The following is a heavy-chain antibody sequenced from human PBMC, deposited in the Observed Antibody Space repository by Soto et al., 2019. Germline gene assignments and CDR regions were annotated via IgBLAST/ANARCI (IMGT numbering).Heavy chain of an antibody. J-gene: IGHJ6*02. CDR1: GFTFSSYA. CDR3: ARDYLQQLVSYYYYYGMDV. CDR2: ISYDGSNK. Sequence: GGSLRLSCAASGFTFSSYAMHWVRQAPGKGLEWVAVISYDGSNKYYADSVKGRFTISRDNSKNTLYLQMNSLRAEDTAVYYCARDYLQQLVSYYYYYGMDVWGQGTTVTVSS. D-gene: IGHD6-13*01. V-gene: IGHV3-30-3*01.